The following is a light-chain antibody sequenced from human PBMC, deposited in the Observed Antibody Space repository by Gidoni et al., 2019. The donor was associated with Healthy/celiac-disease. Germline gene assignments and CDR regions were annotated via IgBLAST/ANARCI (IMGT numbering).Light chain of an antibody. CDR1: QILLHSNGYNY. CDR3: MQALQTPWT. Sequence: DMVMNQSQLSLPVTPGEPASISCRSSQILLHSNGYNYLDWYLQKPGQSPQLLIYLGSNRASGVPDRFIGSGSGTDFTLKISRVEAEDVGVYYCMQALQTPWTFGQGTKVEIK. V-gene: IGKV2-28*01. CDR2: LGS. J-gene: IGKJ1*01.